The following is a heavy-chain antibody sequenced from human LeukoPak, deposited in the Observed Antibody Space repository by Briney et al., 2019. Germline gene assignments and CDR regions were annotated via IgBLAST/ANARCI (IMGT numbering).Heavy chain of an antibody. Sequence: GGSLRLSCAASGFTFSNHAMSWVRQAPGKGLQWVAVISGGGRTTEYADFVKGRFTISRDNSKNTLSLQMNSLTVEDTAIYFCAKNVVVKRYIDFWGQGTLFTVSS. CDR3: AKNVVVKRYIDF. CDR1: GFTFSNHA. CDR2: ISGGGRTT. V-gene: IGHV3-23*01. J-gene: IGHJ4*02. D-gene: IGHD2-15*01.